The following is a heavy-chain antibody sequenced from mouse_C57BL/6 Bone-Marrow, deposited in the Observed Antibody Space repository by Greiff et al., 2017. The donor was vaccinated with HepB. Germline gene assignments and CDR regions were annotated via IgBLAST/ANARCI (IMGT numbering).Heavy chain of an antibody. V-gene: IGHV1-18*01. CDR3: ARFAITTVVAHCWYFDV. D-gene: IGHD1-1*01. CDR1: GYTFTDYN. Sequence: DVQLVESGPELVKPGASVKIPCKASGYTFTDYNMDWVKQSHGKSLEWIGDINPNNGGTIYNQKFKGKATLTVDKSSSTAYMELRSLTSEDTAVYYCARFAITTVVAHCWYFDVWGTGTTVTVSS. J-gene: IGHJ1*03. CDR2: INPNNGGT.